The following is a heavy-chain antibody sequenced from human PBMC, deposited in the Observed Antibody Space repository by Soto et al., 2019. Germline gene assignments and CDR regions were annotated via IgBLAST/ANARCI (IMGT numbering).Heavy chain of an antibody. J-gene: IGHJ4*02. CDR2: IHPSGDT. D-gene: IGHD6-19*01. V-gene: IGHV1-46*01. CDR1: GYKFTTYF. CDR3: AIGPIGGSGWTVGNFYY. Sequence: ASVKVSCKASGYKFTTYFIHWVRQAPGQGLEWMGMIHPSGDTGYAQKFRSRVTMTIDTSTTTAYMELSRLRSDDTAVYYCAIGPIGGSGWTVGNFYYWGQGTLVTVSS.